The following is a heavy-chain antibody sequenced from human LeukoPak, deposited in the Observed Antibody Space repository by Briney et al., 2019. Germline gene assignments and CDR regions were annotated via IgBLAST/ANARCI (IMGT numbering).Heavy chain of an antibody. J-gene: IGHJ4*02. CDR1: GGSISSGGYY. V-gene: IGHV4-31*03. Sequence: PSETLSLTCTVSGGSISSGGYYWSWIRQHPGKGLEWIGYIYYSGSTYYNPSLKSRVTISVDTSKNQFSLKLSSVTAADTAVYYCARDSAPSGYNWNDRGDYWGQGTLVTVSS. CDR3: ARDSAPSGYNWNDRGDY. CDR2: IYYSGST. D-gene: IGHD1-20*01.